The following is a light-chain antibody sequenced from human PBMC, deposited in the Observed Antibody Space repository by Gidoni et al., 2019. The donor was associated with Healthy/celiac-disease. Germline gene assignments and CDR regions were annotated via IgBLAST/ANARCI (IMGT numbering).Light chain of an antibody. CDR1: QGISSA. Sequence: AIQLTQSPSSLSASVGDRVTITCRASQGISSALAWYQQKPGKAPKLLIYDSSSLESGVPSRFSCSGSGTDFTLTISILQPEDFATYYCQQFNRYPLAFGQGTRLEIK. J-gene: IGKJ5*01. V-gene: IGKV1-13*02. CDR2: DSS. CDR3: QQFNRYPLA.